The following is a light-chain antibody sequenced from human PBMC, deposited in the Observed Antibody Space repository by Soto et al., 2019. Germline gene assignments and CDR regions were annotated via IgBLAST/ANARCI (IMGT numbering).Light chain of an antibody. CDR1: QSIGNY. J-gene: IGKJ4*01. Sequence: DIQMTQSPFSLSASVGDRVTITCRASQSIGNYLNWYQQKPGKPPKLLIYAAFSLESGVPSRFSGSGSETDFTLTISSLQPEDFATYYCQQSFGSPTFGGGTKVETK. V-gene: IGKV1-39*01. CDR3: QQSFGSPT. CDR2: AAF.